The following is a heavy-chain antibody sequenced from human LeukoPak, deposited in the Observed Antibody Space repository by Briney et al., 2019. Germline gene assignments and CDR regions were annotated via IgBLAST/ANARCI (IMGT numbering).Heavy chain of an antibody. V-gene: IGHV4-59*08. D-gene: IGHD3-16*01. CDR3: ARPRFGLEVDAFDI. CDR1: GGSISSYY. CDR2: IYYSGST. J-gene: IGHJ3*02. Sequence: SETLSLTCTVSGGSISSYYWSWIRQPPGKGLEWIGYIYYSGSTNYNPSLKSRVTISVDTSKNQFSLKLSSVTAADTAVYYCARPRFGLEVDAFDIWGQGTMVTVSS.